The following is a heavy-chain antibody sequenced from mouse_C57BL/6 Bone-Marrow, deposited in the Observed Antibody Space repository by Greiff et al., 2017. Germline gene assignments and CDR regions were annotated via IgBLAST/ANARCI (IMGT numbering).Heavy chain of an antibody. CDR1: GFNIKDDY. D-gene: IGHD2-3*01. CDR3: TGDGFDY. J-gene: IGHJ2*01. Sequence: EVQLQQSGAELVRPGASVKLSCTASGFNIKDDYMHWVKQRPEQGLEWLGWIDPENGDTEYASKFQGKATITAETSSNTAYLQLSSLTSEDTAVYYCTGDGFDYWGQGTTLTVSS. V-gene: IGHV14-4*01. CDR2: IDPENGDT.